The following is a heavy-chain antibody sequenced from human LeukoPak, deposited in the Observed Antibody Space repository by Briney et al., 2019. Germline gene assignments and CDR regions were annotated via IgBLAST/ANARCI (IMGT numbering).Heavy chain of an antibody. D-gene: IGHD2-21*02. V-gene: IGHV4-39*01. Sequence: SETLSLTCTVSGCSISSSSYYWGWIRQPPGKGLEWIGSIYYSGSTYYNPSLKSRVTISVDTSKNQFSLKLSSVTAADTAVYYCASSYCGGDCYSFFTIGYWGKGTLVTVSS. CDR1: GCSISSSSYY. CDR2: IYYSGST. CDR3: ASSYCGGDCYSFFTIGY. J-gene: IGHJ4*02.